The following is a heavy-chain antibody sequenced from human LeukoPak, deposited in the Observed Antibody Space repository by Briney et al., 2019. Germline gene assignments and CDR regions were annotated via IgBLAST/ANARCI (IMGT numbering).Heavy chain of an antibody. J-gene: IGHJ6*02. CDR2: IYSGGST. Sequence: GGSLRLSCAASGFTVSSNYISWVRQAPGKGLEWVSIIYSGGSTDYADSVKGRFSISRHNSKNTLYLQMNSLRAEDTAVYYCARLIAAPYGMDVWGQGTTVTVSS. CDR1: GFTVSSNY. CDR3: ARLIAAPYGMDV. V-gene: IGHV3-53*04. D-gene: IGHD6-6*01.